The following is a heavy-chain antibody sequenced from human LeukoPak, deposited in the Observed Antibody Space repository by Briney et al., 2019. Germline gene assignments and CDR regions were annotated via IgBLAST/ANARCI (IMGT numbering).Heavy chain of an antibody. Sequence: GASVKVSCKASGYTFTGYYMHWVRQAPGQGREGVGWIIPNSGGTNYAQKFQGRFTMTRDTSISTAYMELRRLTSDDTAVYYCARQLGATSRDYWGQGTLVTVSS. CDR1: GYTFTGYY. J-gene: IGHJ4*02. CDR3: ARQLGATSRDY. V-gene: IGHV1-2*02. CDR2: IIPNSGGT. D-gene: IGHD1-1*01.